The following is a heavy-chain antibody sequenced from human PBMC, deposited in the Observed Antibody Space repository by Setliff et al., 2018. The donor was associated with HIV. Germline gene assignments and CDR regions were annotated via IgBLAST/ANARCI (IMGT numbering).Heavy chain of an antibody. D-gene: IGHD5-18*01. Sequence: ASVKVSCKASGYTFTSYYMHWVRQAPGQGLEWMGRINPNSGGTNYAQKLQGRVTMTTDTSTSTAYMALRSLRSDDTAVYYCARDLGVDTAMVTLYYYYYYYMDVWGKGTTVTVSS. J-gene: IGHJ6*03. V-gene: IGHV1-2*06. CDR2: INPNSGGT. CDR3: ARDLGVDTAMVTLYYYYYYYMDV. CDR1: GYTFTSYY.